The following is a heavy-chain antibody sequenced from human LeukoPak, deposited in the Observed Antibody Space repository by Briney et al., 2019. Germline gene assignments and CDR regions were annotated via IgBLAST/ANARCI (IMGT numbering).Heavy chain of an antibody. J-gene: IGHJ4*02. Sequence: PGGSLRLSCVASGFTFSTYSMNWVRQAPGKGLEWVSYITSSSSTIKYADSVKGRFTISRDNAKNSLYLHMNSLRAEDTAVYYCAREVPGIAVAELDNWGQGTLVTVSS. CDR2: ITSSSSTI. D-gene: IGHD6-19*01. CDR3: AREVPGIAVAELDN. CDR1: GFTFSTYS. V-gene: IGHV3-48*04.